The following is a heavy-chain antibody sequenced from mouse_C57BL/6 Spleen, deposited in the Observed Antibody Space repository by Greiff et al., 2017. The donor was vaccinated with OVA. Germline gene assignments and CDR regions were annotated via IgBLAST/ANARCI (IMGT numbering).Heavy chain of an antibody. CDR1: GYTFTSYW. CDR3: ARQNYLGAVGDD. D-gene: IGHD4-1*01. J-gene: IGHJ2*01. CDR2: IDPSDSET. V-gene: IGHV1-52*01. Sequence: VQLQQPGAELVRPGSSVKLSCKASGYTFTSYWMHWVKQRPIQGLEWIGNIDPSDSETHYNQKFKDKATLTVDKSSSTAYMQLSSLTSEDSAVYYGARQNYLGAVGDDWGQGTTLTVSS.